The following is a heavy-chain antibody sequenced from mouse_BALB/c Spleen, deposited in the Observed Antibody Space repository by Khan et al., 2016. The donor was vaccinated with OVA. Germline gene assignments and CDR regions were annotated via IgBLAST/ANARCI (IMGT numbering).Heavy chain of an antibody. V-gene: IGHV1S136*01. CDR1: GYTFTDYV. CDR3: ARSTTDYYTMGY. CDR2: IYPYNDET. Sequence: VQLQQSGPELVKPGASVKMSCKASGYTFTDYVMHWVKQKPGQGLEWIGYIYPYNDETESTERFKGNATLTLDKSSNTAYMDISSLTSADSAVYYCARSTTDYYTMGYWGQGTSVTVSS. D-gene: IGHD1-1*01. J-gene: IGHJ4*01.